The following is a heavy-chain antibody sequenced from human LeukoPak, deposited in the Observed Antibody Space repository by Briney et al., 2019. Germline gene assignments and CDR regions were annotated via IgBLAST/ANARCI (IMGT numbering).Heavy chain of an antibody. V-gene: IGHV5-10-1*04. D-gene: IGHD3-10*01. CDR1: GYSFTSYW. CDR3: ARQGEALEFRDP. Sequence: GESLRISCKGSGYSFTSYWISWVRQMPGKGLEWMGRIDPSDSYTNYSPSFQGQVTISADKSISTAYLQWSSLKASDTAMYYCARQGEALEFRDPWGQGTLVTVSS. CDR2: IDPSDSYT. J-gene: IGHJ5*02.